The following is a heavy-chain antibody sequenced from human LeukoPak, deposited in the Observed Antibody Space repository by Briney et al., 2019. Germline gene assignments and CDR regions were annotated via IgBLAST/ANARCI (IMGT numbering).Heavy chain of an antibody. V-gene: IGHV1-2*02. CDR3: VREGEGPLSKDFDY. J-gene: IGHJ4*02. CDR2: IGPHSTFT. CDR1: EFTFTDQY. Sequence: ASVKVSCKSSEFTFTDQYIHWVRQGPGQGLEWMGYIGPHSTFTSSPQEFQGRVTMTRDASMSTAYMELTRLTSDDTAVYYCVREGEGPLSKDFDYWGQGTLVTVSS. D-gene: IGHD2/OR15-2a*01.